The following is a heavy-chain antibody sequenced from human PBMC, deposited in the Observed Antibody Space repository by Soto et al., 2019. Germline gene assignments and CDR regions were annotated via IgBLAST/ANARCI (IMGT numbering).Heavy chain of an antibody. Sequence: SGPTLVNPTQTLTLTCSFSGFSLSSNGVHVGWIRQPPGKALEWLALIYSDDEKRYSPFPKSRLTITKDTSKNEVVLTMTNMDPVDTATHYCAVSLSATAVYDSWGQGTMVTVSS. V-gene: IGHV2-5*02. CDR3: AVSLSATAVYDS. D-gene: IGHD6-13*01. CDR2: IYSDDEK. CDR1: GFSLSSNGVH. J-gene: IGHJ3*02.